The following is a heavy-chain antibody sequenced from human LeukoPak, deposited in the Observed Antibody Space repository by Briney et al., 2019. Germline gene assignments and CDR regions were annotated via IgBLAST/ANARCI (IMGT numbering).Heavy chain of an antibody. CDR2: ITTSSTYI. Sequence: GGSLRLSCAASGFSFSTYNMNWVRQAPGKGLEWVSSITTSSTYIYYADSVKGRFTISRDNSKNTLYLQMNSLRAEDTAVYYCAKGPYSGCSWGQGTLVTVSS. CDR1: GFSFSTYN. J-gene: IGHJ5*02. CDR3: AKGPYSGCS. V-gene: IGHV3-21*04. D-gene: IGHD1-26*01.